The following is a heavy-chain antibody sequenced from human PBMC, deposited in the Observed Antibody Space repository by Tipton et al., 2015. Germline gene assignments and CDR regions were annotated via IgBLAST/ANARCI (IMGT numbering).Heavy chain of an antibody. D-gene: IGHD2-2*01. Sequence: TLSLTCDVSGYSISRDYFWGWIRQPPGKGLEWIGYIYYSGSTNYNPSLKSRVTISVDTSKTQFSLKVSSVTAADTAVYYCARQHCYSTTCYAEFYYFDYWGQGSLVTVSS. CDR2: IYYSGST. CDR1: GYSISRDYF. J-gene: IGHJ4*02. CDR3: ARQHCYSTTCYAEFYYFDY. V-gene: IGHV4-38-2*01.